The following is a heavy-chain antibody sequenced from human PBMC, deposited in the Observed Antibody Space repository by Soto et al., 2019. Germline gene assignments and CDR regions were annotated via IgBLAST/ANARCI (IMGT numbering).Heavy chain of an antibody. Sequence: GASVEVSCKASGYTVTSYCISWVLQAPGQGLEWMGWISAYNGNTNYAQKLQGRVTMTTDTSTSTAYMELRSLRSDDTAVYYCARVSRWMTTTPGDYWGQGTLVTVSS. CDR1: GYTVTSYC. CDR2: ISAYNGNT. J-gene: IGHJ4*02. CDR3: ARVSRWMTTTPGDY. V-gene: IGHV1-18*01. D-gene: IGHD4-4*01.